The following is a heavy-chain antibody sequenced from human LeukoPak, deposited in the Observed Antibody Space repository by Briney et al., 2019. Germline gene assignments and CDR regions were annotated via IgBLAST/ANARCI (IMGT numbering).Heavy chain of an antibody. V-gene: IGHV1-69*04. D-gene: IGHD3-22*01. CDR2: IIPILVIA. Sequence: ASVKVSFTASGATFSSYATSWVRQAPGQGLEWMGRIIPILVIANYAQKFPGRVTITAAKSTSTAYIELSSLRSEHAAVYFCASYYYDSSGYYYYWGQGTLVTVSS. CDR1: GATFSSYA. CDR3: ASYYYDSSGYYYY. J-gene: IGHJ4*02.